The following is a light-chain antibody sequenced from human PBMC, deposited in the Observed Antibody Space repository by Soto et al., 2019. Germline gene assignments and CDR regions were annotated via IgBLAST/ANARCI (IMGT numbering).Light chain of an antibody. CDR2: GAS. V-gene: IGKV3-20*01. Sequence: EIVLTQSPGTLSLSPGERATLSCRASQSVSSSYLAWYQQKPGQAPRLLIYGASSRATGIPDRFSGSGSGTDFTLTLSRLEPEDFAVYYCQQYGSSPIGTFGQGTKVDIK. CDR3: QQYGSSPIGT. J-gene: IGKJ1*01. CDR1: QSVSSSY.